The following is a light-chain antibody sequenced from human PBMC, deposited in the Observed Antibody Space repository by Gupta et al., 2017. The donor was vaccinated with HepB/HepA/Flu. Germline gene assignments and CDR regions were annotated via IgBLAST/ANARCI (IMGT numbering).Light chain of an antibody. Sequence: DIQMTQSPSSLSASVGDRVTITCRASQSIRSYLHWYQQKPGKAPKLLIYAASSLQSGVPSRFPGSGSGTDFTLTISMLQPEDFATYYCLQRYSTRSTFGQGTKVEIK. J-gene: IGKJ1*01. CDR3: LQRYSTRST. CDR1: QSIRSY. V-gene: IGKV1-39*01. CDR2: AAS.